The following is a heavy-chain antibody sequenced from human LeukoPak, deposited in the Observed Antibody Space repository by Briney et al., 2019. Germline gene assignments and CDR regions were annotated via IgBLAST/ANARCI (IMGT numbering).Heavy chain of an antibody. D-gene: IGHD4-23*01. Sequence: PGGSLRLSCAASGFTFSSYAMSWVRQAPGKGLEWVSAISGSGGSTYYADSVKGRFTISRDNSRNTLYLQMNSLRAEDTAVYYCAKDLSPYDYGGNSDFDYWGQGTLVTVSS. V-gene: IGHV3-23*01. CDR1: GFTFSSYA. CDR2: ISGSGGST. J-gene: IGHJ4*02. CDR3: AKDLSPYDYGGNSDFDY.